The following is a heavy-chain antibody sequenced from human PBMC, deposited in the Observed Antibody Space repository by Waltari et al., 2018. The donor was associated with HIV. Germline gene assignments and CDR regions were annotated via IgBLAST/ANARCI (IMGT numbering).Heavy chain of an antibody. CDR3: ARLRDYGDYGHYDF. Sequence: QVQLQESGPGLVRPSGTLFLNCGVTGGSIKSSKGWSWVRQLPGKGLEWIGDIHHSGNVNYNLSLKSRVTFSVDRSKNHFSLNLTSVTTADTATYFCARLRDYGDYGHYDFWGRGTLVVVSP. J-gene: IGHJ4*02. CDR1: GGSIKSSKG. D-gene: IGHD4-17*01. CDR2: IHHSGNV. V-gene: IGHV4-4*02.